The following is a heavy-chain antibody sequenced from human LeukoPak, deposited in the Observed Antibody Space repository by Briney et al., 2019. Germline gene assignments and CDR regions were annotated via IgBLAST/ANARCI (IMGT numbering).Heavy chain of an antibody. D-gene: IGHD3-3*01. Sequence: ASVKVSCKASGGTFSSYAISWVRQAPGQGLEWMGRIIPILGIANYAQKFQGRVTITADRSTSTAYMELSSLRSEDTAVYCCARDQYYYDFWSGYYPLDYWDQGTLVTVSS. J-gene: IGHJ4*02. CDR1: GGTFSSYA. V-gene: IGHV1-69*04. CDR3: ARDQYYYDFWSGYYPLDY. CDR2: IIPILGIA.